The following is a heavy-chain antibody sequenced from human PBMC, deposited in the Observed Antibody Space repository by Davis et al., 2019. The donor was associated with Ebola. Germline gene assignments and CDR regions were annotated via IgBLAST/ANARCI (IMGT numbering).Heavy chain of an antibody. Sequence: ASVKVSCKASGYTFTSYDINWVRQAPGQGLEWMGWMNPNSGNTGYAQKFQGRVTMTRDTSINTAYMEVSRLRSDDTALYYCAGQLTDNWLDPWGQGTLVTVSS. V-gene: IGHV1-8*01. J-gene: IGHJ5*02. D-gene: IGHD6-13*01. CDR3: AGQLTDNWLDP. CDR1: GYTFTSYD. CDR2: MNPNSGNT.